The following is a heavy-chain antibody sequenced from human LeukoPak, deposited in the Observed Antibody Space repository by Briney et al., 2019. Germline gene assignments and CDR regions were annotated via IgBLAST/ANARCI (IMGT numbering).Heavy chain of an antibody. D-gene: IGHD2-21*02. V-gene: IGHV3-21*01. Sequence: GGSLRLSCAASGFTFSSYSMNWVRQAPGKGLEWVSSIDSSSSYIYYADSVKGRFTISRDNAKNTLHLQMNTLRAEDTAVYYCARTATDAFDIWGQGTMVTVSS. CDR3: ARTATDAFDI. CDR2: IDSSSSYI. CDR1: GFTFSSYS. J-gene: IGHJ3*02.